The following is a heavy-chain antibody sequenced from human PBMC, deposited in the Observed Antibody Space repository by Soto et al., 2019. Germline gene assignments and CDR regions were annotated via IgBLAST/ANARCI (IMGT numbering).Heavy chain of an antibody. CDR3: AKSPNFYCSSPNCYKYYFDH. CDR2: ISYDGSEK. CDR1: GFTFNTYG. J-gene: IGHJ4*02. V-gene: IGHV3-30*18. Sequence: GGSLRLSCAASGFTFNTYGMHWVRQAPGKGLEWVAVISYDGSEKYYVDSVKGRFTISTDNSKNALYLQMNSLRPEDTAVYYCAKSPNFYCSSPNCYKYYFDHWGQGTRVTVSS. D-gene: IGHD2-2*02.